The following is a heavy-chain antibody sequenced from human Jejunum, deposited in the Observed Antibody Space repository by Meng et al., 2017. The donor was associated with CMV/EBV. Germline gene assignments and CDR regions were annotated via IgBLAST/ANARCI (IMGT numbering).Heavy chain of an antibody. V-gene: IGHV4-4*02. CDR3: ARGRSTRTTSYEGAFGY. CDR2: IFHTGTT. D-gene: IGHD1-26*01. Sequence: SISNSHWWSWVRQPPGKGLEGIGQIFHTGTTYYNPSLKSRVTMSVDKSKNQLSLEMASLTAADTAVYYCARGRSTRTTSYEGAFGYWGQGILVTVSS. J-gene: IGHJ4*02. CDR1: SISNSHW.